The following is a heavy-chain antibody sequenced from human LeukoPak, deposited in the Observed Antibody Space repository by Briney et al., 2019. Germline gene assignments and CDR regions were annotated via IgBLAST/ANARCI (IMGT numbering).Heavy chain of an antibody. Sequence: AGGSLRLSCAASGFTFSSYAMSWVRQAPGKGLEWVSAISGSGGSTYYADSVKGRFTISRDNSKNTLYLQMNSLRAEDTAVYYCAKDRDFWSGYSYWNQVYYFDYWGQGTLVTVSS. D-gene: IGHD3-3*01. CDR1: GFTFSSYA. V-gene: IGHV3-23*01. CDR2: ISGSGGST. J-gene: IGHJ4*02. CDR3: AKDRDFWSGYSYWNQVYYFDY.